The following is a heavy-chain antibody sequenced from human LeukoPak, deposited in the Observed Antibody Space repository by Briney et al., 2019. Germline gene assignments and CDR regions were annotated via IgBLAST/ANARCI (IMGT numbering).Heavy chain of an antibody. D-gene: IGHD5-18*01. Sequence: GSLRLSCAASGFTFSSYGMHWVRQAPGKGLEWVAVIWYDGSNKYYADSVKGRFTISRDNSKNTLYLQMNSLRAEDTAVYYCARIRGYGYGHLDYWGQGTLVTVSS. V-gene: IGHV3-33*01. CDR3: ARIRGYGYGHLDY. J-gene: IGHJ4*02. CDR1: GFTFSSYG. CDR2: IWYDGSNK.